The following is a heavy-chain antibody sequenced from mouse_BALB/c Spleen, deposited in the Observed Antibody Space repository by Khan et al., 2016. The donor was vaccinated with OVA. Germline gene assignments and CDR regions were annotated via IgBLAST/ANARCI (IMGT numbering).Heavy chain of an antibody. J-gene: IGHJ4*01. V-gene: IGHV3-2*02. CDR2: ISNSGST. D-gene: IGHD4-1*01. CDR3: ASELGRYYAMDY. CDR1: GYSITRDYA. Sequence: EVQLQESGPGLVKPSQTLSLTCTVTGYSITRDYAWNWIRQFPGNKLEWMGYISNSGSTCYNPSFKSRISITRDTSKNQFFLQLNSVTTEDTATYYCASELGRYYAMDYWGQGTSVTVSS.